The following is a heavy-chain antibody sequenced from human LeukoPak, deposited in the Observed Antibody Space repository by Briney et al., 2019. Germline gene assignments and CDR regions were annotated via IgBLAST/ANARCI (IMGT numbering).Heavy chain of an antibody. D-gene: IGHD1-26*01. CDR3: AGGGSYYWFDH. Sequence: GASVKVSCKASGGTFSSYAISWVRQAPGQGLEWMGRIIPIFGTANYAQKFQGRATITADKSTSTAYMELSSLRSEDTAVYYCAGGGSYYWFDHWGQGTLVTVSS. CDR2: IIPIFGTA. CDR1: GGTFSSYA. J-gene: IGHJ5*02. V-gene: IGHV1-69*06.